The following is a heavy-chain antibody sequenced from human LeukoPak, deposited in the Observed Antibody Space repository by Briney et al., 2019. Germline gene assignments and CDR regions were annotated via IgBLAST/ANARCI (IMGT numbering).Heavy chain of an antibody. Sequence: PGGSLRLSCVASEFMFSSNWMHWVRQGPGKGLVWVSRINENGRSTSCADSVKGRFTISRDNAKNTVYLQMDSLRTEDTAVYYCAGGRLAATSRAVAVDHWGQGTLVTVSS. CDR1: EFMFSSNW. V-gene: IGHV3-74*01. CDR2: INENGRST. CDR3: AGGRLAATSRAVAVDH. J-gene: IGHJ4*02. D-gene: IGHD3-16*01.